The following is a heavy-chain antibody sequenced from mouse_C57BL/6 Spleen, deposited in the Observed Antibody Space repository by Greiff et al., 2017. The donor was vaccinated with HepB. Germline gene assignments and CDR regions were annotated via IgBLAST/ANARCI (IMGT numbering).Heavy chain of an antibody. CDR1: GFTFSSYA. Sequence: EVMLVESGGGLVKPGGSLKLSCAASGFTFSSYAISWVRQTPEKRLEWVATISDGGSYTYYPDNVKGRFTISRDNAKNNLYLQMSHLKSEDTAMYYCARDEIATGYFDYWGQGTTLTVSS. D-gene: IGHD1-1*01. J-gene: IGHJ2*01. V-gene: IGHV5-4*01. CDR3: ARDEIATGYFDY. CDR2: ISDGGSYT.